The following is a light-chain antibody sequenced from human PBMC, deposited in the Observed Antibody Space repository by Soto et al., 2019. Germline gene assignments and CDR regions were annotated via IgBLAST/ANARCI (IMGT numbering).Light chain of an antibody. CDR2: GAS. J-gene: IGKJ4*01. CDR3: QQYGASPT. CDR1: QGVNSNY. Sequence: EIVLTQSPGTLSLSPGERGTLSCRASQGVNSNYLAWYQHKPGQAPRLLIYGASTRATGIPDRVSGSGSGTDFTLTISRMAPEDFAVYFCQQYGASPTFGGGTKVDIK. V-gene: IGKV3-20*01.